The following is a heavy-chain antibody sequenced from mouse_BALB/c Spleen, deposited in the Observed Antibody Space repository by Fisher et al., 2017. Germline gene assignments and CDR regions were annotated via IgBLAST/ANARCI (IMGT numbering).Heavy chain of an antibody. CDR3: ARTTVVAKAMDY. D-gene: IGHD1-1*01. V-gene: IGHV5-12-1*01. Sequence: RFTISRDNAKNTLYLQMSSLKSEDTAMYYCARTTVVAKAMDYWGQGTSVTVSS. J-gene: IGHJ4*01.